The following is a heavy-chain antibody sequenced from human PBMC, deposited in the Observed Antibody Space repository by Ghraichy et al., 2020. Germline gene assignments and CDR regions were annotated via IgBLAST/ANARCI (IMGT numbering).Heavy chain of an antibody. D-gene: IGHD1-26*01. J-gene: IGHJ2*01. CDR1: GGSISSYY. V-gene: IGHV4-4*09. CDR3: ARHIFAVGATMGWYFDL. Sequence: SETLSLTCTVSGGSISSYYWSWIRQPPGKELEWIGYIYTSGSTNYNPSLKSRVTISVDTSKNQFSLKLSSVTAADTAVYYCARHIFAVGATMGWYFDLWGRGTLVTVSS. CDR2: IYTSGST.